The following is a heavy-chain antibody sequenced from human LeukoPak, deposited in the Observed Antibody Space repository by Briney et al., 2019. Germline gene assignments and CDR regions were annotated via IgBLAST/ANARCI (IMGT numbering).Heavy chain of an antibody. CDR3: ARKYARSYYYGSGSSYMDV. J-gene: IGHJ6*03. V-gene: IGHV4-39*01. CDR2: IYYTGNT. D-gene: IGHD3-10*01. CDR1: GVSISSSYSY. Sequence: SETLSLTCTVSGVSISSSYSYWGWIRQPPGMGLEWIGSIYYTGNTYYNASLKSQVSISIDTSKNQFSLKLTSVTAADTAVYYCARKYARSYYYGSGSSYMDVWGKGTTVTVSS.